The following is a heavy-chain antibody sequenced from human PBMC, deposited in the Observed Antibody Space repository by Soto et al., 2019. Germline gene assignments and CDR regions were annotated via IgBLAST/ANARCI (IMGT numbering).Heavy chain of an antibody. CDR3: AMGGTTVTDF. D-gene: IGHD4-17*01. Sequence: VQLVESGGGLVKPGGSLRLSCVASGFTFNDYYMSWIRQAPGKGLEWVSYISSSSGYTNYADSVKGRFTISRDNARNSLYLQMNSLRAEDTAVYYGAMGGTTVTDFWGQGTLVTVSS. J-gene: IGHJ4*02. CDR1: GFTFNDYY. CDR2: ISSSSGYT. V-gene: IGHV3-11*06.